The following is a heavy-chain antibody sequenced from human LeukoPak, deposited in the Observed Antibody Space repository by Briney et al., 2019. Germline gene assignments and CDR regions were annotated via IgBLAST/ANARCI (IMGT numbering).Heavy chain of an antibody. CDR2: IYSGGTR. J-gene: IGHJ4*02. CDR3: ATRVTAGN. V-gene: IGHV3-53*01. Sequence: GGSLRLSCAASGFTVTTNYMSWVRQAPGKGLEWVSVIYSGGTRNYADSVKGRFTISRDNSKNTLFLQMNSLRVEDTAVYYCATRVTAGNWGQGTLVTLSS. CDR1: GFTVTTNY. D-gene: IGHD2-2*01.